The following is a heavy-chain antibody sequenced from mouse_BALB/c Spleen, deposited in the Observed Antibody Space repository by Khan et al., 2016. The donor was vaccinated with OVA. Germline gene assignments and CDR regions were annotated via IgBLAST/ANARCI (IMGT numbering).Heavy chain of an antibody. CDR3: ASHLTGSVAY. J-gene: IGHJ3*01. D-gene: IGHD4-1*01. V-gene: IGHV5-6*01. CDR1: GFTFSAYG. Sequence: EVQGVESGGDLVKPGGSLRLSCAASGFTFSAYGMSWVRQTPDKRLEWVATITSDGYYTYYPDTVKGRFTISRNNAENTLDLQMSSLKSEDTAIYYCASHLTGSVAYWGQGTLVTVAA. CDR2: ITSDGYYT.